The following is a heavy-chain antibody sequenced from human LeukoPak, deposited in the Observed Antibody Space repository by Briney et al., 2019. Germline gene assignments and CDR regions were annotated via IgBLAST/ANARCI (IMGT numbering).Heavy chain of an antibody. D-gene: IGHD3-10*01. CDR2: IYYSGST. V-gene: IGHV4-59*01. CDR1: GGSISSYY. J-gene: IGHJ5*02. CDR3: ARGYGSGSYYVYDWFDP. Sequence: SETLSLTCTVSGGSISSYYWSWIRQPPGKGLEWIGYIYYSGSTNYNPSLKSRVTISVDTSKNRFSLKLSSVTAADTAVYYCARGYGSGSYYVYDWFDPWGQGTLVTVSS.